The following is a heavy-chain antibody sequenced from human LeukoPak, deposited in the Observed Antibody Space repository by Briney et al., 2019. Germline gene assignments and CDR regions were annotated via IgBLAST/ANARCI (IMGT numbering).Heavy chain of an antibody. CDR1: GGSFSGYY. D-gene: IGHD3-22*01. CDR2: IYYSGST. J-gene: IGHJ4*02. Sequence: SETLSLTCAVYGGSFSGYYWSWIRQPPGKGLEWIGSIYYSGSTYYNPSLKSRVTISVDTSKNQFSLKLSSVTAADTAVYYCARDHYYDSSGYFGYWGQGTLVTVSS. V-gene: IGHV4-34*01. CDR3: ARDHYYDSSGYFGY.